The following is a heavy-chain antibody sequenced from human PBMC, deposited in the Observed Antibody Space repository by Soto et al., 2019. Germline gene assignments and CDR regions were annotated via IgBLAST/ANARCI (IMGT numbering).Heavy chain of an antibody. V-gene: IGHV3-11*06. J-gene: IGHJ4*02. CDR1: GFTFSDYY. CDR2: ISSSSYT. CDR3: ARGSVAGTGSYFDY. Sequence: PGGSLRLSCAASGFTFSDYYMSWIRQAPGKGLEWVSYISSSSYTNYADSVKGRFTISRDNAKNSLCLQMNSLRAEDTAVYYCARGSVAGTGSYFDYWGQGTLVTVSS. D-gene: IGHD6-19*01.